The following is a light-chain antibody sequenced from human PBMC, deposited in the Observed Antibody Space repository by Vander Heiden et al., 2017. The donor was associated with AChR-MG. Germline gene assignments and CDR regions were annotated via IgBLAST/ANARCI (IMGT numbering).Light chain of an antibody. CDR3: SSYTSSSTWV. CDR1: SSDVGGYNY. J-gene: IGLJ3*02. CDR2: DVS. V-gene: IGLV2-14*01. Sequence: QSALTQPASVSGSPGQSITISCTGTSSDVGGYNYGSWYQQHPGKAPKLMIYDVSNRTSGGANRFSGSKSGNTASLTISGRQAEDEADYYCSSYTSSSTWVFGGGTKLTVL.